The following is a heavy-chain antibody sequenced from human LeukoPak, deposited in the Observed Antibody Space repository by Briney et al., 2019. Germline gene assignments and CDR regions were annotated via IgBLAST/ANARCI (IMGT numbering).Heavy chain of an antibody. CDR2: IYHSGST. Sequence: SETLSLTCTVSGYSISSGYYWGWIRQPPGKGLEWIGSIYHSGSTYYNPSLRSRVTISVDTSKNQFSLKLSSVTAADTAVYYCAREMGVVVVAATTLDWFDPWGQGTLVTVSS. D-gene: IGHD2-15*01. CDR3: AREMGVVVVAATTLDWFDP. J-gene: IGHJ5*02. CDR1: GYSISSGYY. V-gene: IGHV4-38-2*02.